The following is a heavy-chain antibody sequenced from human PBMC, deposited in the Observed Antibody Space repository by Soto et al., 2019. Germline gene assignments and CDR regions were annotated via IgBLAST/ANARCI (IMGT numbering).Heavy chain of an antibody. CDR3: ARARPNRGYSYGTSDY. D-gene: IGHD5-18*01. J-gene: IGHJ4*02. CDR2: IIPIFGTA. Sequence: QVQLVQSGAEVKKPGSSVKVSCKASGGTFSSYAISWVRQAPERGLEWMGGIIPIFGTANYAQKFQGRVTITADESTSTAYMELSSLRSEDTAVYYCARARPNRGYSYGTSDYWGQGTLVTVSS. CDR1: GGTFSSYA. V-gene: IGHV1-69*12.